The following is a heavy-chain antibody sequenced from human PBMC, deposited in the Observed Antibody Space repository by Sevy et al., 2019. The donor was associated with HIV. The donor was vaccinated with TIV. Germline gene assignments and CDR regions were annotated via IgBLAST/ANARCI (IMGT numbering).Heavy chain of an antibody. CDR2: IYYSGST. CDR3: AVEFYSSSWSFEY. CDR1: GGSISSSSYY. V-gene: IGHV4-39*01. D-gene: IGHD6-13*01. J-gene: IGHJ4*02. Sequence: PETLSLTCTVSGGSISSSSYYWGWIRQPPGKGLEWIGSIYYSGSTSYNPSLRSRVTISVDTSKNQFSLKLSSVTAADTAVYYCAVEFYSSSWSFEYWGQGTLVTVSS.